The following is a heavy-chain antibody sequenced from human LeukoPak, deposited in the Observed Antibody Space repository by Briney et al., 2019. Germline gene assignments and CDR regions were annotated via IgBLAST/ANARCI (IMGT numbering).Heavy chain of an antibody. D-gene: IGHD2-2*01. CDR1: GGTFSSYA. V-gene: IGHV1-69*05. CDR2: IIPIFGTA. CDR3: AGPTQDYCSSTSCYAFDI. J-gene: IGHJ3*02. Sequence: SVKVSCKASGGTFSSYAISWVRQAPGQGLEWRGGIIPIFGTANYAQKFQGRVTITTDESTSTAYMELSSLRSEDTAVYYCAGPTQDYCSSTSCYAFDIWGQGTMVTVSS.